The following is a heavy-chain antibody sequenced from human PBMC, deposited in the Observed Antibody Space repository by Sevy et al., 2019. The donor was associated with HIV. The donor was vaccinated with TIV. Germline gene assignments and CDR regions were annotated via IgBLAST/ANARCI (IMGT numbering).Heavy chain of an antibody. D-gene: IGHD1-7*01. Sequence: GGSLRLSCAASGFSFSTYGMHWVRQVPGKGLEWVAFIRHDGGNRYYVDSVKGQFTISRDNSKNTLYLQMNNLRPEDTAIYYCAKDPRVTISGTTNYYYYMDVWGKGTTVTVSS. CDR3: AKDPRVTISGTTNYYYYMDV. CDR2: IRHDGGNR. CDR1: GFSFSTYG. V-gene: IGHV3-30*02. J-gene: IGHJ6*03.